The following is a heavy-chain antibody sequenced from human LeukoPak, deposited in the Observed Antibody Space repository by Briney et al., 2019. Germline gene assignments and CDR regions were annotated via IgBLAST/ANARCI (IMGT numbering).Heavy chain of an antibody. CDR2: IYYSGST. CDR3: AREAPNCSGCSCYHYFDY. V-gene: IGHV4-59*01. Sequence: SETLSLTCTVSGGSISSYCWSWIRQPPGKGLEWIGYIYYSGSTNYNPSLKSRVTISVDTSKNQFSLKLSSVTAADTAVYYCAREAPNCSGCSCYHYFDYWGPGTPVTASS. CDR1: GGSISSYC. J-gene: IGHJ4*01. D-gene: IGHD2-15*01.